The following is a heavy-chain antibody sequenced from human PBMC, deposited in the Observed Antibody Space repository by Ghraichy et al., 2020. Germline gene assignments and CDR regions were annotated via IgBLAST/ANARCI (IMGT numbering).Heavy chain of an antibody. J-gene: IGHJ4*02. CDR2: ISAYNGNT. V-gene: IGHV1-18*01. Sequence: ASVKVSCKASGYTFTSYGISWVRQAPGQGLEWMGWISAYNGNTNYAQKLQGRVTMTTDTSTSTAYMELRSLRSDDTAVYYCARDGPGYYDSSGYSPFDYWGQGTLVTVSS. CDR1: GYTFTSYG. D-gene: IGHD3-22*01. CDR3: ARDGPGYYDSSGYSPFDY.